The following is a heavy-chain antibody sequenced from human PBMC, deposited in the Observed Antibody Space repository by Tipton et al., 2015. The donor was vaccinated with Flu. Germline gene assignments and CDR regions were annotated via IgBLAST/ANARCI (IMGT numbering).Heavy chain of an antibody. CDR3: AREQWLAPLYT. CDR1: GGSISSSSYY. V-gene: IGHV4-39*07. D-gene: IGHD6-19*01. CDR2: IYYSGST. Sequence: LRLSCTVSGGSISSSSYYWGWIRQPPGKGLEWIGSIYYSGSTYYNPSLKSRVTISVDTSKNQFSLKLSSVTAADTAVYYYAREQWLAPLYTRGQGTLVTVSS. J-gene: IGHJ4*02.